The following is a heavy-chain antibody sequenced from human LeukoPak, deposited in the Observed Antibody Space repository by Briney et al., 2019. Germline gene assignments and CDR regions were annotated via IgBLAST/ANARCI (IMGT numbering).Heavy chain of an antibody. D-gene: IGHD6-19*01. V-gene: IGHV3-30*18. CDR2: IIYDGSNK. J-gene: IGHJ3*02. CDR3: VKVPRSGCCAFDI. CDR1: GFTFAGYG. Sequence: PGGSLRLSCTASGFTFAGYGMHWVRQAPGKGLEWVALIIYDGSNKYHVDSVKGRFTVSRDNSKTTLYLQMNSLRAEATAVYYCVKVPRSGCCAFDIWGLGTMVTVSS.